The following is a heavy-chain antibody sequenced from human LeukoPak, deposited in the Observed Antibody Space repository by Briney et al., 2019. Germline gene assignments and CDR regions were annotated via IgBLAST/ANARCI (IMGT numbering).Heavy chain of an antibody. CDR3: ARAKKDYGRGY. V-gene: IGHV3-11*01. D-gene: IGHD4-17*01. Sequence: PGGSLRLSCAASGFTLSSNYMRWVRQAPGKGVEWVSYISSSRSTIYYADSVKGRFTISRDNAKNSLYLQMNSLRAEDTAVYYCARAKKDYGRGYWGQGTLVTVSS. CDR2: ISSSRSTI. J-gene: IGHJ4*02. CDR1: GFTLSSNY.